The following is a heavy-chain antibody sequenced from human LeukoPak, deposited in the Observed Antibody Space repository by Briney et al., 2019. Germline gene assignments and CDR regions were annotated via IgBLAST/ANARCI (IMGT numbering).Heavy chain of an antibody. J-gene: IGHJ6*02. CDR3: ARGPGITMIVVVTPYGMDV. Sequence: SETLSLTCAVYGGSFSGCYWSWIRQPPGKGLEWIGEINHSGSTNYNPSLKSRVTISVDTSKNQFSLKLSSVTAADTAVYYCARGPGITMIVVVTPYGMDVWGQGTTVTVSS. CDR1: GGSFSGCY. V-gene: IGHV4-34*01. CDR2: INHSGST. D-gene: IGHD3-22*01.